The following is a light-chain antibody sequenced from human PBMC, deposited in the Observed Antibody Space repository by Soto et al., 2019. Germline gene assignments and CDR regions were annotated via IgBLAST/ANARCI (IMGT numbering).Light chain of an antibody. CDR1: YSNIGGNS. CDR3: AAWDDGMRAWV. CDR2: ADS. V-gene: IGLV1-44*01. Sequence: QPVLTQSPSASATPGQRVTISCSGSYSNIGGNSVNWFQQLPRSAPKLLIYADSQRPSGVPDRFSGSKSGTSASLAISGLQSEDEADYYCAAWDDGMRAWVFGGGTQLTVL. J-gene: IGLJ3*02.